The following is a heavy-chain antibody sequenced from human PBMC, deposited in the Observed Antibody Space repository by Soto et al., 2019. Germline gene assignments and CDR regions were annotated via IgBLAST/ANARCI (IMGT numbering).Heavy chain of an antibody. CDR3: ARSLYGDYPTFDY. CDR2: INAGNGNT. Sequence: QVQLVQSGAEVKKPGASVKVSCKASGYTFTSYAMHWVRQAPGQRLEWMGWINAGNGNTKYSQKFQGRVTITRDTSACTAHMELSSLRSEDTAVYYCARSLYGDYPTFDYWGQGTLVTVSS. CDR1: GYTFTSYA. D-gene: IGHD4-17*01. J-gene: IGHJ4*02. V-gene: IGHV1-3*01.